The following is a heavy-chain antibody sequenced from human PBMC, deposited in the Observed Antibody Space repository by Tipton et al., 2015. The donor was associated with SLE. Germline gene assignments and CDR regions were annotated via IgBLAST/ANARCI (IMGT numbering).Heavy chain of an antibody. J-gene: IGHJ4*02. CDR3: AREGIAAAAVDY. CDR2: ISSSSSYT. V-gene: IGHV3-11*05. Sequence: SLRLSCAASGFTFSDYYMSWIRQAPGKGLEWVSYISSSSSYTNYADSVKGRFTISRDNAKNSLYLQMNSLRAEDTAVYYCAREGIAAAAVDYWGQGTLVTVSS. D-gene: IGHD6-13*01. CDR1: GFTFSDYY.